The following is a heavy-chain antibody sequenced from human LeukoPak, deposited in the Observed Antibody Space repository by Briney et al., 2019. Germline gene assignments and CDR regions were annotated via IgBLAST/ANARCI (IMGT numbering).Heavy chain of an antibody. V-gene: IGHV1-69*13. J-gene: IGHJ4*02. Sequence: GASVKVSCKASGYNFTSYYMHWVRQAPGQGLEWMGGIIPIFGTANYAQKFQGRVTITADESTSTAYMELSSLGSDDTAVYYCARALIPRYYYGGYWGQGTLVTVSS. D-gene: IGHD3-10*01. CDR3: ARALIPRYYYGGY. CDR1: GYNFTSYY. CDR2: IIPIFGTA.